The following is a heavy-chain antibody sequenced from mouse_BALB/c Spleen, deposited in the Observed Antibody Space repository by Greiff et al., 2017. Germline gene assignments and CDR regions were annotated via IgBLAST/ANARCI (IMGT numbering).Heavy chain of an antibody. D-gene: IGHD2-4*01. CDR3: ASRYDYDEGAWFAY. V-gene: IGHV2-4-1*01. J-gene: IGHJ3*01. CDR1: GFSSTSYG. CDR2: IWSGGST. Sequence: VKLVESGPGLVQPSQSLSISCTVSGFSSTSYGVHWVRQSPGKGLEWLGVIWSGGSTDYNAAFISRLSISKDNSKSQVFFKMNSLQADDTAIYYCASRYDYDEGAWFAYWGQGTLVTVSA.